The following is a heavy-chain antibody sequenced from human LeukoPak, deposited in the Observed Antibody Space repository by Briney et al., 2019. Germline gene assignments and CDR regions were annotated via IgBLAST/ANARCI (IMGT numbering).Heavy chain of an antibody. D-gene: IGHD4-17*01. CDR1: GFSFSGSA. CDR3: TTLKTSATVTTEWYFDL. J-gene: IGHJ2*01. Sequence: GGSLKLSCAASGFSFSGSAMHWVRQASGKGLEWVGRIRSKSNRYATTYGASVKGRFTISRDDSKNTAYLQVNSLKTEDTAVYYCTTLKTSATVTTEWYFDLWGRGTLVIVSS. V-gene: IGHV3-73*01. CDR2: IRSKSNRYAT.